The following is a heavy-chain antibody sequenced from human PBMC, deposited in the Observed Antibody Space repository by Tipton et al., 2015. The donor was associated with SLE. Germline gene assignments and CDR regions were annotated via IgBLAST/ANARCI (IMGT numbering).Heavy chain of an antibody. CDR1: GYTFTNYG. D-gene: IGHD6-13*01. CDR3: ARDVPASGSHLLDS. Sequence: QLVQSGAELKKPGASVKVSCKASGYTFTNYGVSWVRQAPGQGLEWVAWISAYNGNTDYAQKLRGRVTVTTDTSTNTAYLELRSLAPDDTALYYCARDVPASGSHLLDSWGQGTLVTVSS. V-gene: IGHV1-18*01. CDR2: ISAYNGNT. J-gene: IGHJ4*02.